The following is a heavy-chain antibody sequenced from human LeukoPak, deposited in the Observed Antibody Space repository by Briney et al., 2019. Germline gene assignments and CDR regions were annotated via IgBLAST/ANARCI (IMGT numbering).Heavy chain of an antibody. CDR2: FDPEDGEP. D-gene: IGHD6-6*01. V-gene: IGHV1-24*01. CDR1: GYTLTELS. J-gene: IGHJ6*02. CDR3: ATQYRNYYGMDV. Sequence: ASVKVSCKVSGYTLTELSMHWVRQAPGKGLEWMGGFDPEDGEPIYAQKFQGRVTMTEDTSTDTAYMELSSLRSEDTAVYYCATQYRNYYGMDVWGQGTTVTVSS.